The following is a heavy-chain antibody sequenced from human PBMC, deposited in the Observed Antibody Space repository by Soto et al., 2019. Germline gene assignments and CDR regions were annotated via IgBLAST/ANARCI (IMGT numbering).Heavy chain of an antibody. D-gene: IGHD3-16*01. CDR2: INPGDSET. J-gene: IGHJ6*02. Sequence: GEALKISCKGSGYSVTTYWIGWVRQMSGKGLEWMGIINPGDSETRYSPSFQGQVTISADKSISTAYLQWSSLKASDTGMYYCARAAGCNAGNCYYGMDVWGQGTTVTVSS. V-gene: IGHV5-51*01. CDR3: ARAAGCNAGNCYYGMDV. CDR1: GYSVTTYW.